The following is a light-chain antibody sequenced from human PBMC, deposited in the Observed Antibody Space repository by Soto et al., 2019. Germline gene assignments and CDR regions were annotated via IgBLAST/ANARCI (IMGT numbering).Light chain of an antibody. J-gene: IGKJ1*01. Sequence: DIQMTQSPSTLSASVGGRVTITCRASQSISTWLAWYQQKPGKAPKLLIYDASSLESGVPSRFRGSGSGTEFTLTISSLQPDDFATYYCQQYNSYSRTFGQGPKVDIK. CDR3: QQYNSYSRT. CDR2: DAS. CDR1: QSISTW. V-gene: IGKV1-5*01.